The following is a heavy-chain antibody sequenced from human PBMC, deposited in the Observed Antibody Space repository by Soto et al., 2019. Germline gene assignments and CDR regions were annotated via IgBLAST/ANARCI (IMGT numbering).Heavy chain of an antibody. CDR2: ISSRSGYI. CDR1: VFIFSPYR. D-gene: IGHD3-16*02. Sequence: GGSLRLSCASSVFIFSPYRMAWVRQAPGKGLEWVSSISSRSGYIYYADSVKGRFTISRDNAKNSLYLQMNSLRDEDSAVYYCARDLSYIWGSYRYMGYMDVWGKGTTVTVSS. V-gene: IGHV3-21*01. J-gene: IGHJ6*03. CDR3: ARDLSYIWGSYRYMGYMDV.